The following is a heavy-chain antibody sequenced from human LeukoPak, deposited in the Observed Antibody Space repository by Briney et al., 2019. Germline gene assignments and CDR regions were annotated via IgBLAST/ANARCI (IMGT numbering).Heavy chain of an antibody. CDR1: GGSFSDYY. D-gene: IGHD1-14*01. CDR2: INHSGST. CDR3: ARAGTEGIY. V-gene: IGHV4-34*01. J-gene: IGHJ4*02. Sequence: SETLSLTCAVYGGSFSDYYWSWIRQPPGKGLEWIGEINHSGSTNYNPSLKSRVTISVDTSKNQFSLKLSSVTAADTAVYYCARAGTEGIYWGQGTLVTVSS.